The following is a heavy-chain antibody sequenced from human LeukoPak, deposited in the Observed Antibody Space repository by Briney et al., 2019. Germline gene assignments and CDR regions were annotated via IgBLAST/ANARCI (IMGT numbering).Heavy chain of an antibody. CDR2: IYYSGST. CDR1: GGSISSYY. D-gene: IGHD5-18*01. V-gene: IGHV4-59*12. CDR3: ARLRVRGYGYGPWEGPTWLDY. Sequence: SETLSLTCTVSGGSISSYYWSWIRQPPGKGLEWIGYIYYSGSTNYNPSLKSRVTISIDTSKNHFSLKLSSVTAADTAVYYCARLRVRGYGYGPWEGPTWLDYWGQGTLVTVSS. J-gene: IGHJ4*02.